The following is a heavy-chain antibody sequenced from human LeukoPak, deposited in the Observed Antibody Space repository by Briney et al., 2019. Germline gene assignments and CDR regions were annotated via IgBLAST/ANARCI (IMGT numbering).Heavy chain of an antibody. D-gene: IGHD3-22*01. Sequence: LSLTCTVSGGSISSYYWSWIRQPPGKGLEWVSYISSSSSYTNYADSVKGRFTISRDNAKNSLYLQMNSLRAEDTAVYYCARDNYDSSGLYDYWGQGTLVTVSS. CDR1: GGSISSYY. J-gene: IGHJ4*02. CDR3: ARDNYDSSGLYDY. CDR2: ISSSSSYT. V-gene: IGHV3-11*05.